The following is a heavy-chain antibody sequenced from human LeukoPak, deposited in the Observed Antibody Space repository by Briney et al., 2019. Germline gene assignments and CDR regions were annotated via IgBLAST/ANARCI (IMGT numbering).Heavy chain of an antibody. V-gene: IGHV4-61*02. CDR1: GGSISSGGYY. J-gene: IGHJ3*02. CDR2: IYTSGST. D-gene: IGHD2-8*01. CDR3: ARGADRLSAFDI. Sequence: PSETLSLTCTVSGGSISSGGYYWSWIRQPPGKGLEWIGRIYTSGSTNYNPSLKSRVTISVDTSKNQFSLKLSSVTAADTAVYYCARGADRLSAFDIWGQGTMVTVSS.